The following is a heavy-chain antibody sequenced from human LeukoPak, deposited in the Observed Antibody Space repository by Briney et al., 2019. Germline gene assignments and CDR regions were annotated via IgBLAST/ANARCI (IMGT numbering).Heavy chain of an antibody. CDR3: AGAHYATAMARFDY. CDR2: IIPIFGTA. V-gene: IGHV1-69*05. D-gene: IGHD5-18*01. J-gene: IGHJ4*02. CDR1: GGTFSSYA. Sequence: SVKVSCKASGGTFSSYAISWVRQAPGQGLEWMGRIIPIFGTANYAQKFQGRVTITTDESTSTAYMELSSLRSEDTAVYYCAGAHYATAMARFDYWGQGTLVTVSS.